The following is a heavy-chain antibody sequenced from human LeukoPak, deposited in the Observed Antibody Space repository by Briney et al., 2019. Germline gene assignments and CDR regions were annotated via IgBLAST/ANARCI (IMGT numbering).Heavy chain of an antibody. CDR3: AKGVEMATIHYYFDY. D-gene: IGHD5-24*01. J-gene: IGHJ4*02. Sequence: GGSLRLSCAASGFTVSSNYMSWVRQAPGKGLEWVSVIYSGGSTYYADSVKGRFTISRDNSKNTLYLQMNSLRAEDTAVYHCAKGVEMATIHYYFDYWGQGTLVTVSS. CDR1: GFTVSSNY. CDR2: IYSGGST. V-gene: IGHV3-53*01.